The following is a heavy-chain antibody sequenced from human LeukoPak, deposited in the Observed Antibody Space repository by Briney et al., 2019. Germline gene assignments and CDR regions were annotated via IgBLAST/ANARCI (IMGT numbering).Heavy chain of an antibody. CDR2: IKRKTDGGTT. CDR3: ARDSYGMDV. J-gene: IGHJ6*02. Sequence: GGSLRLSCAASGFTFSNAWMSWVRQAPGKGLEWVGRIKRKTDGGTTDYAAPVKGRFTISRDDSKNTLYLQMNSLNTEDTAVYYCARDSYGMDVWGQGTTVTVSS. CDR1: GFTFSNAW. V-gene: IGHV3-15*01.